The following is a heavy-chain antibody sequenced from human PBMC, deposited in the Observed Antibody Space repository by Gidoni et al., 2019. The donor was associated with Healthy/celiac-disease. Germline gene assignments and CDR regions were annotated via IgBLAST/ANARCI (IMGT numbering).Heavy chain of an antibody. V-gene: IGHV4-39*01. Sequence: QLQLQESGPRLVKPSETLSLTCTVSGGSISSSRYSWGWTRQPPGTGLEWIWSIYYSGITYYNPSLKSRVTISVDTSKNQFSLKLSSVTAADTAVYYCARHAFIVGATTLDWFDPWGQGTLVTVSS. CDR1: GGSISSSRYS. J-gene: IGHJ5*02. D-gene: IGHD1-26*01. CDR3: ARHAFIVGATTLDWFDP. CDR2: IYYSGIT.